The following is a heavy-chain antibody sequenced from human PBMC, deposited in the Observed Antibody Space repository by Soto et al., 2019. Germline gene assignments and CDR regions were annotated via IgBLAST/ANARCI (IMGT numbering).Heavy chain of an antibody. D-gene: IGHD3-10*01. CDR1: GGSISSSSYY. J-gene: IGHJ6*02. CDR2: IYYST. Sequence: PSETLSLTCTVSGGSISSSSYYWGWIRQPPGKGLEWIGSIYYSTYYNPSLKSRVTISVDRSKSQFSLNLSSVTAADTAIYFCARVPVRKYYRAGSYQNYYFGMDVWGQGTTVTVSS. CDR3: ARVPVRKYYRAGSYQNYYFGMDV. V-gene: IGHV4-39*07.